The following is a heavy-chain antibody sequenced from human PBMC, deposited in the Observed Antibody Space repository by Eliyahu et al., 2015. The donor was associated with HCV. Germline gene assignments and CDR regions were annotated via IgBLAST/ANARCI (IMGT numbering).Heavy chain of an antibody. J-gene: IGHJ4*02. CDR1: GFTFXDYG. CDR3: AKDSSSCPDY. CDR2: XXXEGAYN. D-gene: IGHD2-15*01. V-gene: IGHV3-30*18. Sequence: QVQLVESGGGVVQPGRSLRLSCAACGFTFXDYGLHWFRQAPGKGLEWVKIXXXEGAYNXYGESVRGRFTISRDTSKNTLFLQXNSLRPEDTAVYYCAKDSSSCPDYWGQGTLVTVSS.